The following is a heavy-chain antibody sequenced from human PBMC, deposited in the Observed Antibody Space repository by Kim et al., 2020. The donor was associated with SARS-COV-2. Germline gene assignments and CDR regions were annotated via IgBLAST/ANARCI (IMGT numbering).Heavy chain of an antibody. CDR2: IKSKTDGGTT. CDR1: GFTFSNAW. V-gene: IGHV3-15*01. Sequence: GGSLRLSCAASGFTFSNAWMSWVRQAPGKGLEWVGRIKSKTDGGTTDYAAPVKGRFTISRDDSKNTLYLQMNSLKTEDTAVYYCTTVSPHIVVVPAATVYDMWGQATMVTVSS. J-gene: IGHJ3*02. D-gene: IGHD2-2*01. CDR3: TTVSPHIVVVPAATVYDM.